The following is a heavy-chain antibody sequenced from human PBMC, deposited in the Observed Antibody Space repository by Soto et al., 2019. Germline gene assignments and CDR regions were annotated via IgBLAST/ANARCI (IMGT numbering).Heavy chain of an antibody. CDR3: ARVSSSIVVVPDYGMDV. V-gene: IGHV1-18*04. Sequence: ASVKVSCRASGYTFISHGISWVRQAPGQGLEWMGRISGKNGNTNYAQKFQGRVTLTTDTSTSTAYLELRSLRSDDTAVYYCARVSSSIVVVPDYGMDVWGQGTTVTVSS. D-gene: IGHD2-2*01. CDR1: GYTFISHG. J-gene: IGHJ6*02. CDR2: ISGKNGNT.